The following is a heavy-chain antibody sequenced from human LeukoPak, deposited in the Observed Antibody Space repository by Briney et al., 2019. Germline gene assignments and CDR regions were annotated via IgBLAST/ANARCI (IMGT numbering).Heavy chain of an antibody. Sequence: GGSLRLSCAASGFTFSSYWMSWVRQAPGKGLEWVANIKQDGSEKYYVDSVKGRFTIPRDNAKNSLYLQMNSLRAEDTAVYYCARHPSGRGYCSSTSCYGGRLWVRYFQHWGQGTLVTVSS. CDR2: IKQDGSEK. CDR1: GFTFSSYW. J-gene: IGHJ1*01. D-gene: IGHD2-2*01. CDR3: ARHPSGRGYCSSTSCYGGRLWVRYFQH. V-gene: IGHV3-7*03.